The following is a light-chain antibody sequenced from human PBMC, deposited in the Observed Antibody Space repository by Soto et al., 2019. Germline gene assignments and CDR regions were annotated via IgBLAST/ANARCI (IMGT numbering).Light chain of an antibody. CDR2: AAA. J-gene: IGKJ2*01. V-gene: IGKV1-39*01. CDR1: QNIERY. CDR3: QQTHSTIHS. Sequence: DIQMTQSPSSLYASIGDTITISCRASQNIERYLNWYQKKEGRAPQLLMFAAANLESGVPSRFRGSGSGTDFTLTISSLQPEDVATYYCQQTHSTIHSFGQGTKVDIK.